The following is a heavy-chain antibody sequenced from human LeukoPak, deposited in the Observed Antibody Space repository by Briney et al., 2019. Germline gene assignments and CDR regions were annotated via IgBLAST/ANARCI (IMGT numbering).Heavy chain of an antibody. CDR2: MNPNSGDT. CDR1: EYTFTSYD. J-gene: IGHJ4*02. V-gene: IGHV1-8*01. CDR3: ARGTPSGWYGAVY. Sequence: ASVKVSCKASEYTFTSYDINWVRLATGQGLEWMGWMNPNSGDTGYAQKFQGRVTMTRDTSISTAYMELSGLTSEDTAVYYCARGTPSGWYGAVYWGQGTLVTVSS. D-gene: IGHD6-19*01.